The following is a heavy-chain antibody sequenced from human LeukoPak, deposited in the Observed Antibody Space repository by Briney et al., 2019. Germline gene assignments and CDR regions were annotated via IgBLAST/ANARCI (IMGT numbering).Heavy chain of an antibody. CDR1: GYTFTSYG. V-gene: IGHV1-18*01. D-gene: IGHD2-15*01. CDR2: ISAYNGNT. Sequence: ASVKVSCKASGYTFTSYGISWVRQAPGQGLEWMGWISAYNGNTNYAQKLQGRATMTTDTSTSTAYMELRSLRSDDTAVYYCARDPKLLGYCSGGSCYYFDYWGQGTLVTVPS. J-gene: IGHJ4*02. CDR3: ARDPKLLGYCSGGSCYYFDY.